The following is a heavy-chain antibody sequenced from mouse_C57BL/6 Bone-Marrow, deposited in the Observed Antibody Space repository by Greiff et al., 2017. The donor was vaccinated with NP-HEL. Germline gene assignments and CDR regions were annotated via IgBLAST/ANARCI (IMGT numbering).Heavy chain of an antibody. CDR3: ARAIITTVSYFDY. CDR1: GFTFSSYA. CDR2: ISDGGSYT. V-gene: IGHV5-4*01. Sequence: EVQVVESGGGLVKPGGSLTLSCAASGFTFSSYAMSWVRQTPETRLEWVATISDGGSYTYSPDNVKGRFTIYRDNAKNNRYLQMSHLKSEDTALYYCARAIITTVSYFDYWGQGTTLTVSS. J-gene: IGHJ2*01. D-gene: IGHD1-1*01.